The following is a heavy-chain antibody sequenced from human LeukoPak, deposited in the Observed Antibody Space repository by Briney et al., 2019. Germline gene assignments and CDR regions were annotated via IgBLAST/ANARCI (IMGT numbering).Heavy chain of an antibody. CDR2: INTKSGRT. Sequence: ASVKVSCKTSGYSFTDYYIHWVRQAPGQELEWMGWINTKSGRTSSARKFQGRVTMTRDPSITTVYMDMAWLTSDDTAIYFCARADFIDAGPYLIGPWGQGTLVTVSS. CDR1: GYSFTDYY. CDR3: ARADFIDAGPYLIGP. D-gene: IGHD3-3*01. J-gene: IGHJ5*02. V-gene: IGHV1-2*02.